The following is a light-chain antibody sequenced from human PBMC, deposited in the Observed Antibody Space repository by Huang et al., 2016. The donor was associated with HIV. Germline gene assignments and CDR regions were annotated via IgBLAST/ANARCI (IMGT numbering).Light chain of an antibody. CDR2: GAS. V-gene: IGKV3-20*01. Sequence: EIVLTQSPGTLSLSPGERATLSCRASQSVSSSYLAWYQQKPGQAPRLLIYGASSRDTGIPDRFSGSGSGTDFTLTISRLEPEDFAVYYCQQYVSSPPAFGQGTKVEIK. J-gene: IGKJ1*01. CDR1: QSVSSSY. CDR3: QQYVSSPPA.